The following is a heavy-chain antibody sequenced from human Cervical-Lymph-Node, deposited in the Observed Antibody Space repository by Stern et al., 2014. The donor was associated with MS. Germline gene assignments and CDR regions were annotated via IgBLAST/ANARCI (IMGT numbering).Heavy chain of an antibody. J-gene: IGHJ4*02. CDR2: IFPIFATV. Sequence: EQLEESGPEVRKPGSSVKVSCKASESTFSTNSISWVRQAPGQGLEWMGRIFPIFATVDYAKNIKARVTITADDYTGTAYMELTSLRSEDTAVYYCARLGSGYEWASDYWGQGTLVTVSS. D-gene: IGHD5-12*01. CDR1: ESTFSTNS. V-gene: IGHV1-69*01. CDR3: ARLGSGYEWASDY.